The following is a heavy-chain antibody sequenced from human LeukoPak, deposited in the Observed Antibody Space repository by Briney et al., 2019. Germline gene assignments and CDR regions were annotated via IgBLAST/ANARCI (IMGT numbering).Heavy chain of an antibody. V-gene: IGHV3-7*01. D-gene: IGHD2-2*02. Sequence: GGSLRLSCAASGFTFSSYWMSWVRQAPGKGLERVANIKQDGSEKYYVDSVKGRFTISRDNAKNSLYLQMNSLRAEDTAVYYCASGYCSSTSCFTPDYWGQGTLVTVSS. CDR3: ASGYCSSTSCFTPDY. CDR1: GFTFSSYW. J-gene: IGHJ4*02. CDR2: IKQDGSEK.